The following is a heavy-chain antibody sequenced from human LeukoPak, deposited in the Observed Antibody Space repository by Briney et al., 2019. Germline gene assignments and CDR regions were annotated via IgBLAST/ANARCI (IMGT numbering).Heavy chain of an antibody. V-gene: IGHV1-2*06. CDR2: INPNSGGT. CDR3: ARLNIAAAGRDAFDI. CDR1: GYTFTGYY. D-gene: IGHD6-13*01. Sequence: GASVKVSCKASGYTFTGYYMHWVRQAPGQGLEWMGRINPNSGGTNYAQKFQGRVTMTRDTSISTAYMELSRLRSDDTAVYFCARLNIAAAGRDAFDIWGQGTMVTVYS. J-gene: IGHJ3*02.